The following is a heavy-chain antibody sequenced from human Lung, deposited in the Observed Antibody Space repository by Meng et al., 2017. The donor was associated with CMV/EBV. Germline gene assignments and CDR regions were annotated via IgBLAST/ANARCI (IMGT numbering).Heavy chain of an antibody. D-gene: IGHD2-2*02. CDR3: ARDRTGDCSSTSCYNYYYYYGMDV. CDR2: IIPIFGIA. Sequence: SVXVSXXASGGTFSNYAFSWVRQAPGQGLEWMGGIIPIFGIANYAQKFQGRVTIATDESTSTAYMELISLRPEDTAVYYCARDRTGDCSSTSCYNYYYYYGMDVWGERATVTVSS. J-gene: IGHJ6*04. V-gene: IGHV1-69*05. CDR1: GGTFSNYA.